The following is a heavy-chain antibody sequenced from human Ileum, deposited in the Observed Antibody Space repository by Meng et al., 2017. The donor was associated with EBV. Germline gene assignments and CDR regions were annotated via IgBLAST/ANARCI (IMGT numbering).Heavy chain of an antibody. CDR1: GGSFSGYY. CDR3: ASAPLVGVDY. J-gene: IGHJ4*02. Sequence: QVQLQQWGAGLLKPPETLSFTCAVYGGSFSGYYWSWFRQPPGKGLEWIGEINHSRSTNYNPSLKSRVTISVDTSKNQFSLKLSSVTAADTAVYYCASAPLVGVDYWGQGTLVTVSS. D-gene: IGHD2-15*01. V-gene: IGHV4-34*01. CDR2: INHSRST.